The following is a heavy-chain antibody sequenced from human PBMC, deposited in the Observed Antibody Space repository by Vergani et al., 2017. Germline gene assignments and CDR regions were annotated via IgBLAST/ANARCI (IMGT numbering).Heavy chain of an antibody. D-gene: IGHD3-22*01. V-gene: IGHV1-2*02. CDR2: INPNSGGT. CDR1: GYTFTGYY. Sequence: QVQLVQSGAEVQKPGASVKVSCKASGYTFTGYYMHWVRQAPGQGLEWMGWINPNSGGTNYAQKFQGRVTMTRDTSISTAYMELSRLRSDDTAVYYCARDPPRGYDSSGYYGYWGQGTLVTVSS. J-gene: IGHJ4*02. CDR3: ARDPPRGYDSSGYYGY.